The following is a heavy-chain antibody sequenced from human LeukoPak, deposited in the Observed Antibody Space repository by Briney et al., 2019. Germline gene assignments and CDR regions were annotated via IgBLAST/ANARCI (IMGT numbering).Heavy chain of an antibody. V-gene: IGHV3-48*03. J-gene: IGHJ4*02. CDR1: GFTFSSYE. CDR3: ARDGYDFWSGYYIGFDY. Sequence: GGPLRLSCAASGFTFSSYEMNWVRQAPGKGLEWVSYISSSGSTIYYADSVKGRFTISRDNAKNSLYLQMNSLRAEDTAVYYCARDGYDFWSGYYIGFDYWGQGTLVTVSS. CDR2: ISSSGSTI. D-gene: IGHD3-3*01.